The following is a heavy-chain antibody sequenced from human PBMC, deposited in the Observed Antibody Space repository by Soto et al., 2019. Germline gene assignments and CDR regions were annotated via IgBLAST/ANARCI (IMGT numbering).Heavy chain of an antibody. CDR2: IYYSGGT. CDR3: VRHREGYCSGVSCYSPWFDP. J-gene: IGHJ5*02. D-gene: IGHD2-15*01. V-gene: IGHV4-39*01. Sequence: PSETLSLTCTVSGGSIRSSNYYWGWVRQSPGKGLEWIGSIYYSGGTIYNSSLKSRVTVSVDTSKNQFSLKLRSVTAADSAIYYCVRHREGYCSGVSCYSPWFDPWGQGTLVTVSS. CDR1: GGSIRSSNYY.